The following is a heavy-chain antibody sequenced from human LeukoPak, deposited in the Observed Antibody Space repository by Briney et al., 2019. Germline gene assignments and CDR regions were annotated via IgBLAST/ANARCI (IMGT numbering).Heavy chain of an antibody. CDR3: ARGDFRSGQQLDY. Sequence: SETLSLTCTVSGGSISSSTYYWAWIRQPPGKGLEWIGSIHYSGSTYYNPSLKSRVTISVDTSKNQFSLKLSSVTAADTAVYYCARGDFRSGQQLDYWGQGTLVTVSS. D-gene: IGHD3-3*01. V-gene: IGHV4-39*01. CDR2: IHYSGST. J-gene: IGHJ4*02. CDR1: GGSISSSTYY.